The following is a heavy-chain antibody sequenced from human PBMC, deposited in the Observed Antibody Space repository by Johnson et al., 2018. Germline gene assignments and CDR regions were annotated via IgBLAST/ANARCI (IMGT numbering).Heavy chain of an antibody. Sequence: VQLVESGGGLVQPGGSLRLSCAASGFTFSSYAMSWVRQAPGKGLEWVSAIGTAGDPYYPGSVKGRFTIPRENAKNSLYLQMNSLRAGDTAVYYCARSPGDYGDSGLPYYMDVWGQGTTVTVSS. V-gene: IGHV3-13*05. J-gene: IGHJ6*03. D-gene: IGHD4-17*01. CDR2: IGTAGDP. CDR1: GFTFSSYA. CDR3: ARSPGDYGDSGLPYYMDV.